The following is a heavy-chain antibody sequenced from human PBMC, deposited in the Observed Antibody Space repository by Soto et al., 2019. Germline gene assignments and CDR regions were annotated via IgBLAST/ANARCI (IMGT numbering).Heavy chain of an antibody. D-gene: IGHD1-26*01. CDR2: IYHSGST. Sequence: SETLSLTCAVSGYSISSGYYWGWIRQPPGKGLEWIGSIYHSGSTYYNPSLKSRVTISVDTSKNQFSLKLSSVTAADTAVYYCAAGGATRRTVDYWGQGTLVTVSS. V-gene: IGHV4-38-2*01. J-gene: IGHJ4*02. CDR1: GYSISSGYY. CDR3: AAGGATRRTVDY.